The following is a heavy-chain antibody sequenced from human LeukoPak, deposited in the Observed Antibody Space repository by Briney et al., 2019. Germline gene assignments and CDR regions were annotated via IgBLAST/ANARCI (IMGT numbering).Heavy chain of an antibody. Sequence: GGSLRLSRAVSGFTLNRYALSSARQAPRSRLAPISAISGSGGSTYYADSVKGRFTISRDNSKNTLYLQMNSLRAEDTAVYYCAGPWDKRWPSSFDYWGQGTLVTVSS. CDR1: GFTLNRYA. J-gene: IGHJ4*02. CDR3: AGPWDKRWPSSFDY. CDR2: ISGSGGST. V-gene: IGHV3-23*01. D-gene: IGHD6-19*01.